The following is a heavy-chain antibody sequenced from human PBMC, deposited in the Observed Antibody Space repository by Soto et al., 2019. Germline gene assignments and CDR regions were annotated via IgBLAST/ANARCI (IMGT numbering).Heavy chain of an antibody. V-gene: IGHV1-69*13. J-gene: IGHJ6*02. Sequence: SVKVSCKASGGTFSSYAISWVRQAPGQGLEWMGGIIPIFGTANYAQKFQGRVTITADESTSTAYMELSSLRSEDTAVYYCARAYSRRTSCYGGMDVWGQGTTVTVSS. CDR1: GGTFSSYA. D-gene: IGHD2-2*01. CDR3: ARAYSRRTSCYGGMDV. CDR2: IIPIFGTA.